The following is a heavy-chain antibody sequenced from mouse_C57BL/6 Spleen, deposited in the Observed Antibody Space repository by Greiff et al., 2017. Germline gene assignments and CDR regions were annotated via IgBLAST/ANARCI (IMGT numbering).Heavy chain of an antibody. V-gene: IGHV5-17*01. CDR3: ARPGGAWFAY. D-gene: IGHD4-1*01. CDR2: ISSGSSTI. J-gene: IGHJ3*01. Sequence: EVKLVESGGGLVKPGGSLKLSCAASGFTFSDYGMHWVRQAPEKGLEWVAYISSGSSTIYYADTVKGRFTLSRDNAKNTLFLQMTSLRSEDTAMYYCARPGGAWFAYWGQGTLVTVSA. CDR1: GFTFSDYG.